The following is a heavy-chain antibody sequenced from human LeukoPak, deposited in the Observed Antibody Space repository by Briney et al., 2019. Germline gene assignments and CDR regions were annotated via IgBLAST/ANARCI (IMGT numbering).Heavy chain of an antibody. CDR2: IIPNIGAA. J-gene: IGHJ6*04. D-gene: IGHD3-10*01. V-gene: IGHV1-69*06. CDR3: ARGPLGSSASYSFNYHGMDV. Sequence: SVKVSCKASGYTFSSYAMSWVRQAPGQGLEWMGWIIPNIGAANYAQKFQGRVTITADKSMSTAYMELSSLGSEDTAVYYCARGPLGSSASYSFNYHGMDVSGNGAKVTLSS. CDR1: GYTFSSYA.